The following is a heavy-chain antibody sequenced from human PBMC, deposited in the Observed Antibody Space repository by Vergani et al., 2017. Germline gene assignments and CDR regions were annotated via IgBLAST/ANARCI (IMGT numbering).Heavy chain of an antibody. D-gene: IGHD6-13*01. CDR2: FYTGGGT. CDR3: ARDPLYSTTWPFLLLDMDV. CDR1: GDSISSGSYY. J-gene: IGHJ6*02. V-gene: IGHV4-61*02. Sequence: QVQLQESGPGLVRPSQTLSLTCTVSGDSISSGSYYWSWFRHPAGKGLEWIGRFYTGGGTSYNPSLKSRVTISVDTSKNQFSLQLSSVTAADTAVYYCARDPLYSTTWPFLLLDMDVWGQGTTVTVAS.